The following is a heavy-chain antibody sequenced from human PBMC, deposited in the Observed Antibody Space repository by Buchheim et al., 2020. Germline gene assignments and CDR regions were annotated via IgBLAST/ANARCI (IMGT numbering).Heavy chain of an antibody. CDR1: GGSVSSGSYY. CDR2: IYYSGST. Sequence: QVQLQESGPGLVKPSETLSLTCTVSGGSVSSGSYYWSWIRQPPGKGLEWIGYIYYSGSTNYNPSLTSRVTISVDKSKNQFSLKLSSVTAADTAVYYCAGRGYCSGGSCQPPYYYYYGMDVWGQGTT. J-gene: IGHJ6*02. CDR3: AGRGYCSGGSCQPPYYYYYGMDV. D-gene: IGHD2-15*01. V-gene: IGHV4-61*01.